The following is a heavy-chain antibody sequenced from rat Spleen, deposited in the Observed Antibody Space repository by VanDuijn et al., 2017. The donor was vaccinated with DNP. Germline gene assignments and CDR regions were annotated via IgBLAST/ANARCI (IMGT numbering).Heavy chain of an antibody. D-gene: IGHD1-6*01. J-gene: IGHJ2*01. CDR3: ARQGDYVKYGLLSHFDY. CDR1: GFTFSDYF. V-gene: IGHV5-22*01. CDR2: ITYDGGNT. Sequence: EVQLVESGGDLVQPGRSLKLSCAASGFTFSDYFMAWVRQAPTKGLEWVAYITYDGGNTYYGDSVKGRFTISRDNPKSTLYLQMSSLRSEDMATYYCARQGDYVKYGLLSHFDYWGQGVMVTVSS.